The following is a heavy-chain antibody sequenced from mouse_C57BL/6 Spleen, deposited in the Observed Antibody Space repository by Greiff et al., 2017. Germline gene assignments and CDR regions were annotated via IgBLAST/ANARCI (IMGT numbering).Heavy chain of an antibody. CDR3: AREADYYGPFAY. Sequence: QVKLQQSGAELARPGASVKLSCKASGYTFTSYGISWVKQRTGQGLEWIGNINPSNGGTNYNEKFKSKATLTVDKSSSTAYMQLSSLTSEDSAVYYCAREADYYGPFAYWGQGTLVTVSA. CDR2: INPSNGGT. D-gene: IGHD1-2*01. CDR1: GYTFTSYG. J-gene: IGHJ3*01. V-gene: IGHV1-81*01.